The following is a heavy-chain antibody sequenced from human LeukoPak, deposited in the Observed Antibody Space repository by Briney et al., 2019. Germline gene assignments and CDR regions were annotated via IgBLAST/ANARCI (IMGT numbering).Heavy chain of an antibody. J-gene: IGHJ3*01. D-gene: IGHD4-17*01. V-gene: IGHV4-59*01. Sequence: PSETLSLTCTVARVSINDYYWTWIRQPPGKGLEWIGYVSSTGNTNSNPSLRSRVSMSIDESKKQFSLRLNSVTAADTAVYYCARPYYGHSVGDAYDVWGQGTLVTVSS. CDR1: RVSINDYY. CDR3: ARPYYGHSVGDAYDV. CDR2: VSSTGNT.